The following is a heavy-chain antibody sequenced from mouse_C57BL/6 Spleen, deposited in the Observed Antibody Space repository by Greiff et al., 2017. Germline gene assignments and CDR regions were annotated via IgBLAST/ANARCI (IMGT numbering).Heavy chain of an antibody. V-gene: IGHV1-52*01. D-gene: IGHD2-10*01. CDR1: GYTFTSYW. Sequence: QVQLQQPGAELVRPGSSVKLSCKASGYTFTSYWMHWVKQRPIQGLEWIGNIDPSDSETHYNQKFKDKATLTVDKSSSTAYMQLSSLTSEDSAVYYCARRPTGFLLFDYWGQGTTLTVSS. J-gene: IGHJ2*01. CDR3: ARRPTGFLLFDY. CDR2: IDPSDSET.